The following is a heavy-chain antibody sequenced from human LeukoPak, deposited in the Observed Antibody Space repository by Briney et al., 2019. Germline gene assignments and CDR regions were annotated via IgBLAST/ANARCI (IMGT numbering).Heavy chain of an antibody. D-gene: IGHD5-24*01. Sequence: PGGSLRLSRSPSWFTFNSYAMSWVRPAAGKGRDGVSAISGSGGSTYYADSVKGRFTISRYNSKNTLELQMNRLIAEYTTEYYCAKDRLATRTFDYWGQGTLVTVSS. CDR1: WFTFNSYA. V-gene: IGHV3-23*01. J-gene: IGHJ4*02. CDR2: ISGSGGST. CDR3: AKDRLATRTFDY.